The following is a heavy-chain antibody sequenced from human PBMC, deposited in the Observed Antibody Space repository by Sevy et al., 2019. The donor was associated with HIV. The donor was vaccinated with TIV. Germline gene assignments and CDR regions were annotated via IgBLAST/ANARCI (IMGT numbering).Heavy chain of an antibody. Sequence: GGSLRLSCAASGFTFSSYAMHWVRQAPGKGLEWVAFISYDGSNKYYADSVKGRFTISRDNSKNTLYLQMNSLRAEDTAVYYCARDVRRGEAFDIWVQGTMVTVSS. CDR1: GFTFSSYA. J-gene: IGHJ3*02. D-gene: IGHD3-10*01. CDR2: ISYDGSNK. CDR3: ARDVRRGEAFDI. V-gene: IGHV3-30-3*01.